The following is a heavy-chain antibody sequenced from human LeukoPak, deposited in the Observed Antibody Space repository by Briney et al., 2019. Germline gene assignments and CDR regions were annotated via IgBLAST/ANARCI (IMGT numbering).Heavy chain of an antibody. D-gene: IGHD6-25*01. CDR3: ARGAATVDY. Sequence: PETLSLTCTVSGGSISSHYWSWIRQPPGKGLEWIGYIYYSGSTNYNPSLKSRVTISVDTSKNQFSLKLSSVTAADTAVYYCARGAATVDYWGQGTLVTVSS. CDR1: GGSISSHY. CDR2: IYYSGST. J-gene: IGHJ4*02. V-gene: IGHV4-59*11.